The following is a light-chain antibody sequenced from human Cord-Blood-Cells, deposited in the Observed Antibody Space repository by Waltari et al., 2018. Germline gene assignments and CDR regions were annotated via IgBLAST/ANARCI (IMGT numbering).Light chain of an antibody. CDR1: QSISSS. V-gene: IGKV1-5*01. CDR2: DAS. CDR3: QQYNSYSYT. J-gene: IGKJ2*01. Sequence: DIQRTQSPSTLSASLGDRDTITCRASQSISSSLAVYHQKPGKAPKLLVYDASSLESGVPARFSGSGSGTEFTLTISSLQPDDFATYYCQQYNSYSYTFGQGTKLEIK.